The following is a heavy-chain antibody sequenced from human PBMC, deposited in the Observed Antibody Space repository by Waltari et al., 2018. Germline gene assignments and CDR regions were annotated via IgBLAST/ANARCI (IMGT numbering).Heavy chain of an antibody. Sequence: QVQLQESGPGLVKPSETLSLTCTVSGYSISSGYYWGWIRQPPGKGLEWIGSIYHSGSTYDNPSLKSRVTISVDTSKNQFSLKLSSVTAADTAVYYCPIAAAGRGTFDIWGQGTMVTVSS. V-gene: IGHV4-38-2*02. CDR2: IYHSGST. D-gene: IGHD6-13*01. J-gene: IGHJ3*02. CDR3: PIAAAGRGTFDI. CDR1: GYSISSGYY.